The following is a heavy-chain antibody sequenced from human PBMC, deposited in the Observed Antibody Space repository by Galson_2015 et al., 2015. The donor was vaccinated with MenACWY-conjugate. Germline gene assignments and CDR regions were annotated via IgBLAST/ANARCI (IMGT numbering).Heavy chain of an antibody. CDR3: GRGYIYGSSRATYIDY. V-gene: IGHV3-49*03. CDR2: IRSKAYGGTP. D-gene: IGHD5-18*01. CDR1: GFTFGDYL. J-gene: IGHJ4*02. Sequence: SLRLSCAASGFTFGDYLMSWFRQAPGKGLEWVAFIRSKAYGGTPEYAASVKGRFIVSRDDSKSIAYLQMNNLRAEDTAVYYCGRGYIYGSSRATYIDYWGQGALVTVSS.